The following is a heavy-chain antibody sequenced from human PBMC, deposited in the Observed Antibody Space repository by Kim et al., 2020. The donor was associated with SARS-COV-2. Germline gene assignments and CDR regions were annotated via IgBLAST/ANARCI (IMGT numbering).Heavy chain of an antibody. V-gene: IGHV2-70*11. Sequence: SGPTLVNPTQTLTLTCTFSGFSLSTSGMCVSWIRQPPGKALEWLARIDWDDDKYYSTSLKTRLTISKDTSKNQVVLTMTNMDPVDTATYYCARICGIGSSSWYGDWGQGTLVTVSS. J-gene: IGHJ4*02. CDR1: GFSLSTSGMC. CDR3: ARICGIGSSSWYGD. D-gene: IGHD6-13*01. CDR2: IDWDDDK.